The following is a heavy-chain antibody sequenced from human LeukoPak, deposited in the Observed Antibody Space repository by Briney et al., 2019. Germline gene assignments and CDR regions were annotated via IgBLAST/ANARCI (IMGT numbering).Heavy chain of an antibody. CDR2: IRYDGSNK. Sequence: PGGSLRLSCAASGFTFSSYGMHWVRQAPGKGLEWVTFIRYDGSNKYYADSVKGRFTISRDSSKNTLYLQMNSLRAEDTAVYYCAKDTAYSSSWCFFDYWGQGTLVTVSS. D-gene: IGHD6-13*01. CDR3: AKDTAYSSSWCFFDY. V-gene: IGHV3-30*02. CDR1: GFTFSSYG. J-gene: IGHJ4*02.